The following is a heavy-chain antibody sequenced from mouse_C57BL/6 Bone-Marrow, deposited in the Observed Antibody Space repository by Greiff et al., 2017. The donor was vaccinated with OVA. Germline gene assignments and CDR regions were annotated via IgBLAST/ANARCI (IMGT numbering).Heavy chain of an antibody. D-gene: IGHD1-1*01. CDR3: ARGITTYYYAMDY. CDR1: GYAFTNYL. CDR2: INPGSGGT. J-gene: IGHJ4*01. V-gene: IGHV1-54*01. Sequence: VQLQQSGAELVRPGTSVKVSCKASGYAFTNYLIEWVKQRPGQGLEWIGVINPGSGGTNYNEKFKGKATLTADKSSSTAYMQLSSLTSEDYAVVFCARGITTYYYAMDYWGQGTSVTVSS.